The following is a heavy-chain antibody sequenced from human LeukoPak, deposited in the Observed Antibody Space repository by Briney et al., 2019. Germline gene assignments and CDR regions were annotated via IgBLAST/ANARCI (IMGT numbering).Heavy chain of an antibody. CDR2: IYYSGST. D-gene: IGHD2-2*01. J-gene: IGHJ4*02. CDR3: ARGGFGTSPSFDY. Sequence: SETLSLTCTVSGGPISSGDYYWSWIRQPPGKGLEWIGYIYYSGSTYYNPSLKSRVTISVDTSKNQFSLKLSSVTAADTAVYYCARGGFGTSPSFDYWGQGTLVTVSS. V-gene: IGHV4-30-4*01. CDR1: GGPISSGDYY.